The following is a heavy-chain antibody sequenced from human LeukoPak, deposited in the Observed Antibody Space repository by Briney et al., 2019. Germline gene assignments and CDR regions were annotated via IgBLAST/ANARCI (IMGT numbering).Heavy chain of an antibody. D-gene: IGHD3-22*01. J-gene: IGHJ4*02. CDR3: ARDYDSSGYGDSY. Sequence: PGGSLRLSCAASGFTLSSYSMNWVRQAPGKGLEWVSSISSSSSYRYYADSVKGRFTISRDNSKNTLYLQMNSLRAEDTAVYYCARDYDSSGYGDSYWGQGTLVTVSS. V-gene: IGHV3-21*01. CDR2: ISSSSSYR. CDR1: GFTLSSYS.